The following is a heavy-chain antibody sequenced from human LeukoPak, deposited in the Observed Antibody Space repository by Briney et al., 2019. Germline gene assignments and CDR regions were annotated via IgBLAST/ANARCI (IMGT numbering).Heavy chain of an antibody. CDR3: ERDRHYIFWGGYPRLDAFDI. Sequence: SETLSLTCTVSGGSISSYYRSWIRQPPGKGLEWIAYISDIGSINYNPSLKSRVTISLDTSKNQFSLKLSSVTAADTAVYYCERDRHYIFWGGYPRLDAFDIGGKGKMVTVSS. D-gene: IGHD3-3*01. CDR2: ISDIGSI. CDR1: GGSISSYY. J-gene: IGHJ3*02. V-gene: IGHV4-59*01.